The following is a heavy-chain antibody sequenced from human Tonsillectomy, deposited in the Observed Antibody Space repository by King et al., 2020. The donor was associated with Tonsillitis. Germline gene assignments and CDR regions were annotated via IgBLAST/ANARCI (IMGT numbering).Heavy chain of an antibody. Sequence: EVQLVESGGGLVQPGGSLRLSCAASGFTFSIYPMSWVRQAPGQGLEWVSSDSGSGGSTYYADSVKGRFTISRDISKNTLYLQMNSLRAEDTAVYYCAKGRANSVYDSDSGLDYWGQGTVVTVSS. J-gene: IGHJ4*02. CDR3: AKGRANSVYDSDSGLDY. D-gene: IGHD5/OR15-5a*01. CDR1: GFTFSIYP. V-gene: IGHV3-23*04. CDR2: DSGSGGST.